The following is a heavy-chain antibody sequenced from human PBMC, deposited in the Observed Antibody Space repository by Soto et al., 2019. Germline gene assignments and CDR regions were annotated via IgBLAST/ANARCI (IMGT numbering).Heavy chain of an antibody. CDR2: ISAYNGNT. CDR1: GYTFTSYG. Sequence: QVQLVQSGAEVKKPGASVKVTCKASGYTFTSYGISWVRQAPGQGLEWMGWISAYNGNTNYAQKLQGRVTMTTDTSTSTAYMALRSLRSDDTAVYYCARESPYDFWSGVYYFDYWGQGTLVTVSS. J-gene: IGHJ4*02. V-gene: IGHV1-18*04. D-gene: IGHD3-3*01. CDR3: ARESPYDFWSGVYYFDY.